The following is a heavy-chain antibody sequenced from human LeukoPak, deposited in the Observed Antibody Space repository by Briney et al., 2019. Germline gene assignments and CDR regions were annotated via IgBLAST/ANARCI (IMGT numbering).Heavy chain of an antibody. CDR2: ISGSGGST. CDR1: GFAFSSYA. J-gene: IGHJ5*01. Sequence: GGSLRLSCVVSGFAFSSYAMSWVRQAPGKGLEWVSGISGSGGSTYYADSVKGRFTISRDNTKNTLYLQMNSLRAEDTAVYYCAKDRHAPGRYCSSTSCFPFDSWGQGTLVTVSS. V-gene: IGHV3-23*01. CDR3: AKDRHAPGRYCSSTSCFPFDS. D-gene: IGHD2-2*01.